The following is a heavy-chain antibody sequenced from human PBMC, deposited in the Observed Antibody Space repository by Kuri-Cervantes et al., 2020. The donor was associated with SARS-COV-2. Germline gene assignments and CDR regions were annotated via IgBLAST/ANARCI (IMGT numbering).Heavy chain of an antibody. Sequence: ASMKVSCKASGYTFTGYYMHWVRQAPGQGLEWMGWINPNSGGTNYAQKFQGRVTMTGDTSISTAYMELSRLRSDDTAVYYCARAAMAVYYFDYWGQGTLVTVSS. CDR3: ARAAMAVYYFDY. V-gene: IGHV1-2*02. J-gene: IGHJ4*02. CDR1: GYTFTGYY. CDR2: INPNSGGT. D-gene: IGHD5-18*01.